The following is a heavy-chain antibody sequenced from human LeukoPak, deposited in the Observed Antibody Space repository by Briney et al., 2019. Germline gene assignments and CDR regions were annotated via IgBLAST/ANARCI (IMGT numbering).Heavy chain of an antibody. V-gene: IGHV3-21*01. CDR3: ARDRSGSSCDP. CDR2: ISSSSSYI. CDR1: GFTFSSYS. Sequence: GGSLRLSCAASGFTFSSYSMNWVRQAPGKGLEWVSSISSSSSYIYYADSVKGRFTISRDNAKNSLYLQMYSLRAEDTAVYYCARDRSGSSCDPWGQGTLVTVSS. J-gene: IGHJ5*02. D-gene: IGHD1-26*01.